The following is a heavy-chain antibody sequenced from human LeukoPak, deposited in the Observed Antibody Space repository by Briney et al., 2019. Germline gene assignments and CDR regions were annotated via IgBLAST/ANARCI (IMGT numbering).Heavy chain of an antibody. CDR1: GFPFSSYA. Sequence: GGSLRLSCSASGFPFSSYAMHWVRQAPGKGLEYVSAISDSGGSTYYADSVEGRFTISRDSSKNTLYLQMSSLRAEDTAVYFCVRGYSFGPYGMDVWGQGTTVTVSS. CDR2: ISDSGGST. J-gene: IGHJ6*02. CDR3: VRGYSFGPYGMDV. V-gene: IGHV3-64D*09. D-gene: IGHD2-15*01.